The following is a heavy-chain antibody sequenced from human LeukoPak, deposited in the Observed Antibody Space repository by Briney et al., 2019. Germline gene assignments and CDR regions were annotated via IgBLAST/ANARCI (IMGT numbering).Heavy chain of an antibody. CDR3: ARDRGYSTFDF. CDR2: INQDESEE. D-gene: IGHD4-11*01. J-gene: IGHJ4*02. Sequence: GGSPRLSCAASGFTFSSYWMSWVRQAPGEGLEWVSNINQDESEENFVDSVTGRFSISRDNAKRSLYLQMNSQRAEDTAMYYCARDRGYSTFDFWGQGTLVTVSS. CDR1: GFTFSSYW. V-gene: IGHV3-7*04.